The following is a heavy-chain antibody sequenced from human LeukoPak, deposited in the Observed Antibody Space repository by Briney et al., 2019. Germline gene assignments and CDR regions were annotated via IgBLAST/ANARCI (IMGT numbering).Heavy chain of an antibody. CDR1: GGSISSSSYY. CDR3: ARDSVYCSSTSCYYYGMDV. Sequence: KPSETLSLTCTVSGGSISSSSYYWGWIRQPPGKGLELIGTIYYSGSTYYNPSLKSRVTISVDTSKNQFSLKLSSVTAADTAVYYCARDSVYCSSTSCYYYGMDVWGQGTTVTVSS. V-gene: IGHV4-39*07. J-gene: IGHJ6*02. CDR2: IYYSGST. D-gene: IGHD2-2*01.